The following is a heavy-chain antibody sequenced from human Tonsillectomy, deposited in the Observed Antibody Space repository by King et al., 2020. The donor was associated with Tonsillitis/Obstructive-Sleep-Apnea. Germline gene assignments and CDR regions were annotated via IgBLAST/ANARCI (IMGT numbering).Heavy chain of an antibody. CDR3: ARVWGYCSSTSCYAGWFDP. J-gene: IGHJ5*02. CDR2: IHYSGST. CDR1: GGSVSSDSYY. Sequence: PMQESGPGLVKPSETLSLTCTVSGGSVSSDSYYWRWIRQPPGKGLEWIGDIHYSGSTNYNPSLKSRVTISVDTSKNQFSLKLSSVTAADTAVYYCARVWGYCSSTSCYAGWFDPWGQGTLVTVSS. V-gene: IGHV4-61*01. D-gene: IGHD2-2*01.